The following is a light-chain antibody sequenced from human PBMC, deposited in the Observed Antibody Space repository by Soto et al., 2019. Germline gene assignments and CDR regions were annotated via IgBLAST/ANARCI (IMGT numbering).Light chain of an antibody. J-gene: IGLJ2*01. CDR2: DVS. Sequence: QSALTQPASVSGSPGQSITISCTGTSSDVGGYNYVSWYQQHPGKAPKLMIYDVSNRPSGVSNRFSGSTSGNTAALTISGLQAEDEADYDCSSYTSSSTLVVFGGGTKLTVL. V-gene: IGLV2-14*01. CDR3: SSYTSSSTLVV. CDR1: SSDVGGYNY.